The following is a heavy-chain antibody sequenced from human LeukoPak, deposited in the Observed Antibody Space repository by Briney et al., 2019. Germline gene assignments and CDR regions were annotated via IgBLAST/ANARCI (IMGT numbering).Heavy chain of an antibody. V-gene: IGHV4-31*03. D-gene: IGHD3-22*01. CDR3: ARDQVDYEIPDHFDY. CDR1: GGSISSGGYY. CDR2: ISQSGNS. J-gene: IGHJ4*02. Sequence: SETLSLTCTVSGGSISSGGYYWSWIRQHPGKGLEWIGYISQSGNSYFTPSLQSRATISVDRSKNHFSLTLISVTATDTAVYYCARDQVDYEIPDHFDYWGKGTLVTVSS.